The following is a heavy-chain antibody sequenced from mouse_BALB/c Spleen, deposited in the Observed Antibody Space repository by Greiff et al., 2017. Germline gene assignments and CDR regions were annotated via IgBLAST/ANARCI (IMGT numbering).Heavy chain of an antibody. V-gene: IGHV5-9-4*01. CDR1: GFTFSSYA. D-gene: IGHD2-14*01. J-gene: IGHJ4*01. CDR3: AREGYGGAMDY. CDR2: ISSGGSYT. Sequence: EVKLVESGGGLVKPGGSLKLSCAASGFTFSSYAMSWVRLSPEKRLEWVAEISSGGSYTYYPDTVTGRFTISRDNAKNTLYLEMSSLRSEDTAMYYCAREGYGGAMDYWGQGTSVTVSS.